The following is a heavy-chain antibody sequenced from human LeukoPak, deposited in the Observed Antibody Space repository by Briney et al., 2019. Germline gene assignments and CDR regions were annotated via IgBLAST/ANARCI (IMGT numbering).Heavy chain of an antibody. CDR3: ASADSYYYFDY. D-gene: IGHD1-26*01. Sequence: PSETLSLTCTVSGGSISSYYWSWIRQPPGKGLEWIGYIYYSGSTYYNPSLKSRVIISVDTSKNQFSLKLSSVTAADTAVYYCASADSYYYFDYWGQGTLVTVSS. CDR1: GGSISSYY. J-gene: IGHJ4*02. CDR2: IYYSGST. V-gene: IGHV4-30-4*01.